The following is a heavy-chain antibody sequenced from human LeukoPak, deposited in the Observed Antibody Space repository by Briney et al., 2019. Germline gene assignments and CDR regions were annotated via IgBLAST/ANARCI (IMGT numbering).Heavy chain of an antibody. Sequence: GGSLRLSCSASGFTFSISTMNWVRQAPGKGLEWVSSISSSSSTMHYADSVKGRLTISRDNAKNTLYLQMNSLRDEDTAVYYCVREGLECSGSSCQRAAFDYWGQGTLVTVSS. V-gene: IGHV3-21*01. CDR2: ISSSSSTM. CDR1: GFTFSIST. J-gene: IGHJ4*02. CDR3: VREGLECSGSSCQRAAFDY. D-gene: IGHD2-2*01.